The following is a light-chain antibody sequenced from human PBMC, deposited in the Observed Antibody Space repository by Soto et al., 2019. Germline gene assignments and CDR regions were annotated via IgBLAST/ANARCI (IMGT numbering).Light chain of an antibody. V-gene: IGKV3-20*01. CDR2: GAS. J-gene: IGKJ3*01. CDR3: QQYGGSPFT. CDR1: QSVSSSY. Sequence: EIVLTLSPGTLSLSPGERATLSCRASQSVSSSYLAWYQQKPGQAPRLLIYGASSRATGIPDRFSGSGSGTDFTLTISRLEPEDFAVYYCQQYGGSPFTFGPGTKVDIK.